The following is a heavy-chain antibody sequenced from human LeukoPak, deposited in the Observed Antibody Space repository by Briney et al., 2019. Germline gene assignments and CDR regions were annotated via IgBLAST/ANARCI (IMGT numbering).Heavy chain of an antibody. CDR2: INPNSGGT. CDR3: ARVGSGYDFWSGYSDGWFDP. CDR1: GYTFTGYY. J-gene: IGHJ5*02. V-gene: IGHV1-2*02. Sequence: VKVSCKASGYTFTGYYMHWVRQAPGQGLEWMGWINPNSGGTNYAQKFQGRVTMTRDTSISTAYMELSRLRSDDTAVYYCARVGSGYDFWSGYSDGWFDPWGQGTLVTVSS. D-gene: IGHD3-3*01.